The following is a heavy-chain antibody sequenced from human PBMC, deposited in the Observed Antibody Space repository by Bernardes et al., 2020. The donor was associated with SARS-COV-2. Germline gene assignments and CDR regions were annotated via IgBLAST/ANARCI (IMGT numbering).Heavy chain of an antibody. D-gene: IGHD3-22*01. CDR2: IYWDDDK. CDR1: GFSLTTSGAG. Sequence: SGPTLVKPTQTLTLTCTFSGFSLTTSGAGVGWIRQPPGKALDWLALIYWDDDKRYSPSLRSRLTITKDTSKNQVVLTVTNMDPVDTATYYCVQKHTSGYYYVNWGQGTLVTVSS. V-gene: IGHV2-5*02. CDR3: VQKHTSGYYYVN. J-gene: IGHJ4*02.